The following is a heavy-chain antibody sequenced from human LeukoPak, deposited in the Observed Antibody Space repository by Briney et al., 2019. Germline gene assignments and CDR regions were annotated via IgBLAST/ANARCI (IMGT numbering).Heavy chain of an antibody. CDR3: AKATTPVVVTATQN. V-gene: IGHV3-23*01. J-gene: IGHJ4*02. Sequence: GGSLRLSCAASGFTFSSYAMSWVRQAPGKGLEWVSAISGSGGSTCYADSVKGRFTISRDNSKNTLYLQMNSLRAEDTAVYYCAKATTPVVVTATQNWGQGTLVTVSS. CDR2: ISGSGGST. D-gene: IGHD2-21*02. CDR1: GFTFSSYA.